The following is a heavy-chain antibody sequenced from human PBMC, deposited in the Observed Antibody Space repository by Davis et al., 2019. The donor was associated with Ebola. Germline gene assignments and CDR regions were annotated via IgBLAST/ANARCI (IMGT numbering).Heavy chain of an antibody. CDR2: ISTSSSIK. V-gene: IGHV3-48*02. J-gene: IGHJ4*02. D-gene: IGHD6-13*01. CDR3: ARDLEAAADY. Sequence: GESLKISCAASGFTFRNYDMNWVRQAPGKGLEWVSYISTSSSIKYHAESVKGRFTISRDNAKNSLYLQMNSLRDEDTAVYYCARDLEAAADYWGQGTLVTVSS. CDR1: GFTFRNYD.